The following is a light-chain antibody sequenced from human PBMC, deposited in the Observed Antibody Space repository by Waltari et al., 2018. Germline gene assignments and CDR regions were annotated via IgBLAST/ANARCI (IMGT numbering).Light chain of an antibody. CDR3: QQPHSLPLT. Sequence: DIQMTQSPSSVSASVGDRVTITCRASQAIYTWIVWYQQKSGEAPKLLMHGATSLSSRFSGSGSGTDFTLTISSLQPEDFATYYCQQPHSLPLTFGGGTKVEIK. CDR2: GAT. V-gene: IGKV1-12*01. CDR1: QAIYTW. J-gene: IGKJ4*01.